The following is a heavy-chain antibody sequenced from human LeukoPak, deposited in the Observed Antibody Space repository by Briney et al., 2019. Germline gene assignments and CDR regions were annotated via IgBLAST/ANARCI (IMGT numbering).Heavy chain of an antibody. CDR3: ASEGLWFGELSWFDP. D-gene: IGHD3-10*01. J-gene: IGHJ5*02. Sequence: SETLSLTCTVSGGSISSYYWSWIRQPPGKGLEWIGYIYYSGSTDYNPSLKSRVTISVDTSKNQFSLKLSPVTAADTAVYYCASEGLWFGELSWFDPWGQGTLVTVSS. V-gene: IGHV4-59*12. CDR1: GGSISSYY. CDR2: IYYSGST.